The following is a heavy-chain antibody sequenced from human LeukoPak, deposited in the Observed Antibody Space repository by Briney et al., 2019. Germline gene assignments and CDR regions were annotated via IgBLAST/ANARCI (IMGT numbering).Heavy chain of an antibody. D-gene: IGHD6-13*01. V-gene: IGHV6-1*01. Sequence: SQTLSLTCAISGDSVSSNSAAWNWIRQSPSRGLEWLGRTYYRSKWYNDYAVSVKSRITINPDTSKNQFSLQLNSVTAADTAVYYCARVLEVHSSSWYESAYYFDYWGQGTLVTVSS. CDR3: ARVLEVHSSSWYESAYYFDY. J-gene: IGHJ4*02. CDR1: GDSVSSNSAA. CDR2: TYYRSKWYN.